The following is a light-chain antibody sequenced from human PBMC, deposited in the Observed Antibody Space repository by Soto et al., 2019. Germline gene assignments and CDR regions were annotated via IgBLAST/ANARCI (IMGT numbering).Light chain of an antibody. CDR1: QSVASNS. CDR2: GAS. Sequence: EIVLTQFPGTLSLSPGERAILYCRASQSVASNSLAWYQQKVGRAPRVLIYGASNRATGVPDRFSGSGSGTDFTLTITRLEPEDFAVYFCQQYGSSPRTFGQGTRIEI. CDR3: QQYGSSPRT. V-gene: IGKV3-20*01. J-gene: IGKJ5*01.